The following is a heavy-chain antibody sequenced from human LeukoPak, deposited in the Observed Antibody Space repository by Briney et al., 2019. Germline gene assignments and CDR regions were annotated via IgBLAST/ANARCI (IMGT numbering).Heavy chain of an antibody. D-gene: IGHD3-22*01. J-gene: IGHJ4*02. Sequence: GSLTISCKGSGYSFTSYWIGWVRQMPGKGLEWMGIIYPGDSDTRYSPSFQGQVTISADKSISTAYLQWSSLKASDTAMYYCARHLRSSGYYIPFDYWGQGTLVTVSS. V-gene: IGHV5-51*01. CDR2: IYPGDSDT. CDR1: GYSFTSYW. CDR3: ARHLRSSGYYIPFDY.